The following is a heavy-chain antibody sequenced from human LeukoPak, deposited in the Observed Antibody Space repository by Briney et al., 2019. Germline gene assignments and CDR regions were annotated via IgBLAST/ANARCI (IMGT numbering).Heavy chain of an antibody. V-gene: IGHV4-59*01. CDR2: IYYIGST. J-gene: IGHJ4*02. CDR1: GGSISSYY. D-gene: IGHD4-23*01. Sequence: SESLSLTCTVSGGSISSYYWSWIRQPPGKGLEWVGSIYYIGSTNYNPSLKSRVTISVDTSKNQFSLKLSSVTAADTAVYYCAGAPAQVGGGNQFDYWGQGTLVTVSS. CDR3: AGAPAQVGGGNQFDY.